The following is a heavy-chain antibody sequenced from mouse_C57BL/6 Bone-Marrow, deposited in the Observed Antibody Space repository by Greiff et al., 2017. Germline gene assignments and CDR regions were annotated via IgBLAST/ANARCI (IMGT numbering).Heavy chain of an antibody. J-gene: IGHJ2*01. D-gene: IGHD2-5*01. Sequence: QVQLQQSGAELARPGASVKLSCKASGYTFTSYGISWVKQRTGQGLEWIGEIYPRSGNTYYNEKFKGKATLTADKSSSTAYMELRSLTSEDSSFYCCARSDSNYFGYWGQGTTLTVSS. CDR1: GYTFTSYG. CDR3: ARSDSNYFGY. V-gene: IGHV1-81*01. CDR2: IYPRSGNT.